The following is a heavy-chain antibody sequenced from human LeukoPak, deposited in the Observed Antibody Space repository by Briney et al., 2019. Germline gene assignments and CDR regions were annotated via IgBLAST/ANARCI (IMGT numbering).Heavy chain of an antibody. J-gene: IGHJ6*02. D-gene: IGHD3-16*01. CDR3: ARGGGLDV. CDR2: INHNGDVN. Sequence: GGSLRLSCAASGFTFSSYWMNWARQAPGKGLEWVASINHNGDVNYYVDSVKGRFTISRDNAKNSLYLQMSNLRAEDTAVYFCARGGGLDVWGQGATVTVSS. V-gene: IGHV3-7*03. CDR1: GFTFSSYW.